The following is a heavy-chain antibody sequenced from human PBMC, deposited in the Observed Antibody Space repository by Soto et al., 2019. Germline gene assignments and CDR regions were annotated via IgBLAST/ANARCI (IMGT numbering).Heavy chain of an antibody. Sequence: SETLSLTDTVYGGSIKSQYWAWIRQPPGKRLESIGHIHYNWTACTSRSWKSRVTLSVVRXENQISLRLTSVTAADTAVYFCATLSAVINQPTWTTVMTVLDVCGQGVLVTGSS. CDR2: IHYNWTA. V-gene: IGHV4-59*11. J-gene: IGHJ4*02. CDR1: GGSIKSQY. D-gene: IGHD1-1*01. CDR3: ATLSAVINQPTWTTVMTVLDV.